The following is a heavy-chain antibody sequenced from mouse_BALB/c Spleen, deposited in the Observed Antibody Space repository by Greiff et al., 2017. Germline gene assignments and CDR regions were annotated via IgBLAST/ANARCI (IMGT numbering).Heavy chain of an antibody. CDR2: IYPGDGST. Sequence: VKVVESGPELVKPGASVKMSCKASGYTFTSYYIHWVKQRPGQGLEWIGWIYPGDGSTKYNEKFKGKTTLTADKSSSTAYMLLSSLTSEDSAIYFCARIRDYAMDYWGQGTSVTVSS. J-gene: IGHJ4*01. CDR3: ARIRDYAMDY. CDR1: GYTFTSYY. V-gene: IGHV1S56*01.